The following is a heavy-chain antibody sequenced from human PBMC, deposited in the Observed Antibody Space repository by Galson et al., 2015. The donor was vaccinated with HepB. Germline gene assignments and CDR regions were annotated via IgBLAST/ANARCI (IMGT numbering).Heavy chain of an antibody. D-gene: IGHD2-8*01. V-gene: IGHV5-51*01. J-gene: IGHJ6*02. CDR3: ASSIGYCTNGVCYYSRWMDV. Sequence: QSGAEVKKPGESLKISCKGSGYSFTSYWIGWVRQMPGKGLEWMGIIYPGDSDTRYSPSFQGQVTISADKSISTAYPQWSSPKASDTAMYYCASSIGYCTNGVCYYSRWMDVWGQGTTVTVSS. CDR1: GYSFTSYW. CDR2: IYPGDSDT.